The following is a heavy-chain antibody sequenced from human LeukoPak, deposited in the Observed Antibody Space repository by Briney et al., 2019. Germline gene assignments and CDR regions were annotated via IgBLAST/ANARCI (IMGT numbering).Heavy chain of an antibody. CDR1: GFTVSSNY. Sequence: PGGSLRLSCAASGFTVSSNYMSWVRQAPGKGLEWVANIKQDGSEKYYVDSVKGRFTISRDNAKNSLYLQMNSLRAEDTAVYYCARADLVVVAARGYFDYWGQGTLVTVSS. J-gene: IGHJ4*02. CDR3: ARADLVVVAARGYFDY. CDR2: IKQDGSEK. V-gene: IGHV3-7*01. D-gene: IGHD2-15*01.